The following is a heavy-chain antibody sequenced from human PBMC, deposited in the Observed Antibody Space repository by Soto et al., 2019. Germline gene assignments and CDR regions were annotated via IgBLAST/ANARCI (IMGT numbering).Heavy chain of an antibody. V-gene: IGHV3-74*01. D-gene: IGHD6-19*01. J-gene: IGHJ4*02. CDR3: ARDRVEVAALDH. CDR1: GFTFSSYW. Sequence: EVQLVESGGDLVQPGGSLRLSCAASGFTFSSYWMHWVRQVPGKGLVWVSRITNDGSSASYADSVKGRFTISRDNAKNTLYMQMNSLRAEDTAVYFCARDRVEVAALDHWGQGTLVTVSS. CDR2: ITNDGSSA.